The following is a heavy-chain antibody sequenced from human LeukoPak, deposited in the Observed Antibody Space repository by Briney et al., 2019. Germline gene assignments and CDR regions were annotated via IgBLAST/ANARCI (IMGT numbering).Heavy chain of an antibody. CDR3: ARVGMIAAEDWFDP. CDR1: GFTFSSYG. CDR2: ISYDGSNK. D-gene: IGHD6-13*01. Sequence: HPGRSLRLSCAASGFTFSSYGMHWVRQAPGKGLEWVAVISYDGSNKYYADSVKGRFTISRDNSKNTLYLQMNSLRAEDTAVYYCARVGMIAAEDWFDPWGQGTLVTVSS. J-gene: IGHJ5*02. V-gene: IGHV3-30*03.